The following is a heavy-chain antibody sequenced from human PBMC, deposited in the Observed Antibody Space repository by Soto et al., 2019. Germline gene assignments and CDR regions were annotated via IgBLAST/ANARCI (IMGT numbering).Heavy chain of an antibody. Sequence: SGPTLVNPTQTLTLTCTFSGFSLSTSGMRVSWIRQPPGKALEWLARIDWDDDKFYSTSLKTRLTISKDTSKNQVVLTMTSMDPVDTATYYCALAAAAPRSDYWGQGTLVTVSS. D-gene: IGHD2-15*01. J-gene: IGHJ4*02. CDR1: GFSLSTSGMR. V-gene: IGHV2-70*04. CDR2: IDWDDDK. CDR3: ALAAAAPRSDY.